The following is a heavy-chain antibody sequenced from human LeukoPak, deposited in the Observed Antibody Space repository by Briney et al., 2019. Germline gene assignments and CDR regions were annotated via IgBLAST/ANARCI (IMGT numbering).Heavy chain of an antibody. CDR1: GFTFSSYS. J-gene: IGHJ3*02. D-gene: IGHD5-12*01. CDR3: ARVKEASAFDI. Sequence: PGGSLRLSCAASGFTFSSYSMIWVRQAPGKGLEWVSSISSSSRYRYYAASVKGRFTISRDNAKNSLYLQMHSLRAEDTAVYYCARVKEASAFDIWGQGTMVTVSS. CDR2: ISSSSRYR. V-gene: IGHV3-21*01.